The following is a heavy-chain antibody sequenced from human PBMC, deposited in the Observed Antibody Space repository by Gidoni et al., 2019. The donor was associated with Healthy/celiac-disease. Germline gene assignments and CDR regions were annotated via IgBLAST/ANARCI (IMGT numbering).Heavy chain of an antibody. D-gene: IGHD4-17*01. CDR1: GGSFSGYY. CDR2: INHRGST. V-gene: IGHV4-34*01. CDR3: ARGPTNGDYGPKKYYFDY. Sequence: QVQLQQWGAGLLKPSETLSLTCAVYGGSFSGYYWSWIRQPPGKGLEWIGEINHRGSTNYNPSLKSRVTISVDTSKNQFSLKLSSVTAADTAVYYCARGPTNGDYGPKKYYFDYWGQGTLVTVSS. J-gene: IGHJ4*02.